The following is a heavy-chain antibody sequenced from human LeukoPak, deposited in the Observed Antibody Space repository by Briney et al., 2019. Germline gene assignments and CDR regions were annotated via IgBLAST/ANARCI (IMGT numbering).Heavy chain of an antibody. CDR1: GYSISSGYY. D-gene: IGHD1-1*01. J-gene: IGHJ5*02. CDR2: IYHSGST. V-gene: IGHV4-38-2*02. Sequence: SETLSLTCTVSGYSISSGYYWGWIRQPPGKGLEWIGSIYHSGSTYYNPSLKSRVTISVDTSKNQFSLKLSSVTAADTAVYYCARDFSGTKKPRRYNWFDPWGQGTLVTVSS. CDR3: ARDFSGTKKPRRYNWFDP.